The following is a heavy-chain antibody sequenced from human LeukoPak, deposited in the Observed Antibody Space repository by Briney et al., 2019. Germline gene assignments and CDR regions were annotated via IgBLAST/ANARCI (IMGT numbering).Heavy chain of an antibody. Sequence: PGGSLRLSCAASGFTFSSYWMHWVRQAPGKGLVSVSRINSDGSSTSYADSVKGRFTISRDNAKNTLYLQMNSLRAEDTAVYYCARGPPVAAAGNFNWFDPWGQGTLVTVSS. CDR2: INSDGSST. CDR1: GFTFSSYW. J-gene: IGHJ5*02. V-gene: IGHV3-74*01. D-gene: IGHD6-13*01. CDR3: ARGPPVAAAGNFNWFDP.